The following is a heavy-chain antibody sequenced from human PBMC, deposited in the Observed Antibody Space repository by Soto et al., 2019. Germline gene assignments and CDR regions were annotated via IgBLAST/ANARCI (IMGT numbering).Heavy chain of an antibody. CDR2: IYYSGST. CDR1: GGSISSSSYY. D-gene: IGHD2-2*01. Sequence: PSETLSLTCTVSGGSISSSSYYWGWIRQPPGKGLEWIGSIYYSGSTHYNPSLKSRVTISVDTSKNQFSLKLSSVTAADTAVYYCAGDCSSTSCPPGGENWFDPWGQGTLVTVSS. V-gene: IGHV4-39*01. CDR3: AGDCSSTSCPPGGENWFDP. J-gene: IGHJ5*02.